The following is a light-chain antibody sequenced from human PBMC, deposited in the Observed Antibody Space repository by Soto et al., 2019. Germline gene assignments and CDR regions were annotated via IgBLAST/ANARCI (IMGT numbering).Light chain of an antibody. J-gene: IGKJ5*01. CDR2: LSS. Sequence: DIVMTQSPLSLPVTRGEPASISCTSSESLLHSNGYNYVDWYLQKAGQSPQLLIYLSSNRASGDPDRHSGGGAGTDFTLKISRVEGGDVGVYYCLQALEIPTFVQGTQLEMK. CDR3: LQALEIPT. CDR1: ESLLHSNGYNY. V-gene: IGKV2-28*01.